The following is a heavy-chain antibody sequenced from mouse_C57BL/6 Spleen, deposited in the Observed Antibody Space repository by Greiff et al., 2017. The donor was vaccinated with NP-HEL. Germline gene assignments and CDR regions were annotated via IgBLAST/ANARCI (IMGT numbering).Heavy chain of an antibody. J-gene: IGHJ2*01. CDR2: IDPENGDT. V-gene: IGHV14-4*01. D-gene: IGHD2-4*01. CDR3: TTWRDYDPLFDY. CDR1: GFNIKDDY. Sequence: EVQLQQSGAELVRPGASVKLSCTASGFNIKDDYKHWVKQRPEQGLEWIGWIDPENGDTEYASKFQGKATITADTSSNTAYLQLSSLTSEDTAVYYCTTWRDYDPLFDYWGQGTTLTVSS.